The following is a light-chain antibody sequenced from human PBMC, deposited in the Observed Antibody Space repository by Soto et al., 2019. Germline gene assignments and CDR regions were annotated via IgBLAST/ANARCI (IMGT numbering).Light chain of an antibody. CDR3: SARDDSLSGVV. CDR2: RSD. Sequence: QSVLTQPPSTSGTPGQRVTISCSGSSSNIGSNHVYCYQQFPGMAPKLLMYRSDQRPTGVPDRFSGSKSGTSASLAISGLRSDDEDDYYCSARDDSLSGVVFGGGTNLTVL. V-gene: IGLV1-47*01. J-gene: IGLJ2*01. CDR1: SSNIGSNH.